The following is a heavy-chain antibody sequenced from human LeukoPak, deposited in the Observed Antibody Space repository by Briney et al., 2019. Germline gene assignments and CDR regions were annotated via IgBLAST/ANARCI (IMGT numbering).Heavy chain of an antibody. CDR1: GFTFSRYW. J-gene: IGHJ6*02. CDR2: INQDGSDE. Sequence: GGSLRLSCVVSGFTFSRYWMSWIRQPTGKGLEWVANINQDGSDEYYVDSVKGRFTISRDNAKKSLYVKINNLTSEETAMDYYARVRGYDIITGHKDFYGMDGWGQGTTVTVSS. CDR3: ARVRGYDIITGHKDFYGMDG. D-gene: IGHD3-9*01. V-gene: IGHV3-7*01.